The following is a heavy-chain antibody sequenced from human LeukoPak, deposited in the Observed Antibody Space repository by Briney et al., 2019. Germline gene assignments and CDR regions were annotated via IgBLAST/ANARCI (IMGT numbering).Heavy chain of an antibody. J-gene: IGHJ4*02. CDR1: GGSISSSSYY. Sequence: PSETLPLTCTVSGGSISSSSYYWGWIRQPPGKGLEWIGSIYYSRSTYYNPSLKSRVTISVDTSKSQFSLELSSVTAADTAVYYCARIIEWGDDGGYWGQGTLVTVSS. CDR2: IYYSRST. V-gene: IGHV4-39*07. CDR3: ARIIEWGDDGGY. D-gene: IGHD3-16*01.